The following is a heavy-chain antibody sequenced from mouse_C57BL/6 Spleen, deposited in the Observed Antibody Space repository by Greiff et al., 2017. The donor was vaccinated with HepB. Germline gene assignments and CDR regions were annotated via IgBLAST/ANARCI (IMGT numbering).Heavy chain of an antibody. CDR3: AREGYYGSSVFAY. V-gene: IGHV1-26*01. CDR1: GYTFTDYY. D-gene: IGHD1-1*01. Sequence: EVQLQQSGPELVKPGASVKISCKASGYTFTDYYMNWVKQSHGKSLEWIGDINPNNGGTSYNQKFKGKATLTVDKSSSTAYMELRSLTSEDSAVYYCAREGYYGSSVFAYWGQGTLVTVSA. J-gene: IGHJ3*01. CDR2: INPNNGGT.